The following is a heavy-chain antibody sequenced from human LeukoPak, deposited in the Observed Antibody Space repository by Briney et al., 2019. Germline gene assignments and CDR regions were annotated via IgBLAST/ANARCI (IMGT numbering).Heavy chain of an antibody. CDR3: ARGKNTMVRGVGDAFDI. CDR1: GYTFTSYD. J-gene: IGHJ3*02. CDR2: MNPNSGNT. D-gene: IGHD3-10*01. V-gene: IGHV1-8*01. Sequence: ASVKVSCTASGYTFTSYDINWVRQATGQGLEWMGWMNPNSGNTGYAQEFQGRVTMTRNTSISTAYMELSSLRSEDTAVYYCARGKNTMVRGVGDAFDIWGQGTMVTVSS.